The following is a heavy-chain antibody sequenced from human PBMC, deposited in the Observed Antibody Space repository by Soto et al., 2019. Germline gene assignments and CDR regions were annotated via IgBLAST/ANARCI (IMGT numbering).Heavy chain of an antibody. V-gene: IGHV3-23*01. Sequence: GGSLRLSCAASGFTFSSYAMSWVRQAPGKGLEWVSAISGSGGSTYYADSVKGRFTISRDNSKNTLYLQMNSLRAEDTAVYYCAKFFPSVAARLSYMDVWGKGTTVTVSS. D-gene: IGHD6-6*01. CDR3: AKFFPSVAARLSYMDV. CDR2: ISGSGGST. J-gene: IGHJ6*03. CDR1: GFTFSSYA.